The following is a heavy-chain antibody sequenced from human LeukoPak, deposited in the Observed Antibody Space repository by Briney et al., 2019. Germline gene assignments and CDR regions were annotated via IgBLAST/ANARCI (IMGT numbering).Heavy chain of an antibody. Sequence: TSETLSLTCAVSGGSISSGGYSWSWIRQPPGKGLEWIGYIYHIGTTYYNPSLKSRVTISVDRSMNQFSLRLSSVTAADTAVYFCARGDSGFDGTLLFNYWGQGTLVTVSS. CDR1: GGSISSGGYS. D-gene: IGHD5-12*01. J-gene: IGHJ4*02. V-gene: IGHV4-30-2*01. CDR3: ARGDSGFDGTLLFNY. CDR2: IYHIGTT.